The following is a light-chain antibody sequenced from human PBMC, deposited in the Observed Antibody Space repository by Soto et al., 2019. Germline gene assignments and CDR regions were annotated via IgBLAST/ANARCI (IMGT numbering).Light chain of an antibody. CDR3: QQYGSSGT. CDR1: QSVSSSY. J-gene: IGKJ1*01. V-gene: IGKV3-20*01. CDR2: GAS. Sequence: EILLTQSPGTLSLSPGERATLSWRASQSVSSSYLAWYQQKPGKAPRLLIYGASSRATGIPDRLSGSGSGTDFTLTIRRLEPEDFAVYYCQQYGSSGTFGQGTKVDIK.